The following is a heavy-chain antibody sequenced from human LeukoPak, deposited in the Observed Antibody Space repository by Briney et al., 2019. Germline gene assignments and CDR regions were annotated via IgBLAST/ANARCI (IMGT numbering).Heavy chain of an antibody. CDR1: GYTFTSYD. CDR3: ARDRVGYYYDSSEVDY. CDR2: INPNSGGT. V-gene: IGHV1-2*02. J-gene: IGHJ4*02. Sequence: ASVKVSCKASGYTFTSYDINWVRQATGQGLEWMGWINPNSGGTNYAQKFQGRVTMTRDTSISTAYMELSRLRSDDTAVYYCARDRVGYYYDSSEVDYWGQGTLVAVSS. D-gene: IGHD3-22*01.